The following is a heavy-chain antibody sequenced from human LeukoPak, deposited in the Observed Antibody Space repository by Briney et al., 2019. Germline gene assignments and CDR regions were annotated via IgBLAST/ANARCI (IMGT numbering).Heavy chain of an antibody. J-gene: IGHJ4*02. CDR2: IIPVFGPS. CDR1: GGTFSSYA. D-gene: IGHD3-10*01. Sequence: SVKVSCKASGGTFSSYATSWVRQAPGQGLEWMGGIIPVFGPSNYAQKFQGRVTITADESTSTAYMELSSLRSEDTAVYYCAAYYYNSGTYLFDYWGQGTLVTVSS. CDR3: AAYYYNSGTYLFDY. V-gene: IGHV1-69*13.